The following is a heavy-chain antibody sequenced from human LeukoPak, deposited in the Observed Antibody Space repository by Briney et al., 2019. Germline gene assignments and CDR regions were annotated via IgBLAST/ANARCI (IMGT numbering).Heavy chain of an antibody. CDR1: GFTFSNYA. V-gene: IGHV3-23*01. CDR3: AMGSGSFYADDY. Sequence: GGSLRLSCAASGFTFSNYAMTWVRQAPGKGLEWVSAISGSGGSTYYADSMKGRSTISRDNSKNTLFLQMNSLRAEDTAVYYCAMGSGSFYADDYWGQGTLVTVSS. D-gene: IGHD3-10*01. J-gene: IGHJ4*02. CDR2: ISGSGGST.